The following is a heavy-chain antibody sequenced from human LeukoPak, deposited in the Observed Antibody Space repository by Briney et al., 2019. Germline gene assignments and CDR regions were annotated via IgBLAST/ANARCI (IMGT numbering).Heavy chain of an antibody. CDR1: GYTFTSYG. CDR2: ISAYNGNT. CDR3: ARVRYYDYVWGSYPYGMDV. D-gene: IGHD3-16*02. V-gene: IGHV1-18*04. J-gene: IGHJ6*04. Sequence: GASVKVSCKASGYTFTSYGISWVRQAPGQGLEWMGWISAYNGNTNYAQKLQGRVTMTTDTSTSTAYMELRSLRSDDTAVYYCARVRYYDYVWGSYPYGMDVWGKETTVTVSS.